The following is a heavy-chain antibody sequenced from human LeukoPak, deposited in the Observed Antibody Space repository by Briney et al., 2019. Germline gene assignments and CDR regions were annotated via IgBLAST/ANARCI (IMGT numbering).Heavy chain of an antibody. CDR2: IYYSGST. CDR3: ARYGYYYAFAI. Sequence: PSETLSLTCTVSGGSISSYYWSWIRQPPGKGLEWIGYIYYSGSTNYNPSLKSRVTISVDTSKNQFSLKLSSVTAADTAVYYCARYGYYYAFAIWGQGTMVTVSS. CDR1: GGSISSYY. V-gene: IGHV4-59*01. D-gene: IGHD3-3*01. J-gene: IGHJ3*02.